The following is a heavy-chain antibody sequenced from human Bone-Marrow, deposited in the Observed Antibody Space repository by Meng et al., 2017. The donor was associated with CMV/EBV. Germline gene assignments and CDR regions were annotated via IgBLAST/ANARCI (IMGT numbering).Heavy chain of an antibody. CDR3: ARTIFGVVITSVYYYYGMDV. J-gene: IGHJ6*01. CDR1: GGSFSGYY. CDR2: INHSGST. Sequence: GSLRLSCAVYGGSFSGYYWSWIRQPPGKGLEWIGEINHSGSTNYNPSLKSRVTISVDTSKNQFSLKLSSVTAADTAVYYCARTIFGVVITSVYYYYGMDVWGQWNTVNVAS. D-gene: IGHD3-3*01. V-gene: IGHV4-34*01.